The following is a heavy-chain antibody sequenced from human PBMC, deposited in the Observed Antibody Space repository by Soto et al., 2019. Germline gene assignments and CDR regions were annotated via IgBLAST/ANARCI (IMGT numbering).Heavy chain of an antibody. CDR1: GFIVSSNY. CDR2: ISSGRGTI. CDR3: TRDSQEQRWDQRNWFDT. J-gene: IGHJ5*02. Sequence: GGSLRLSCAASGFIVSSNYMNWVRQAPGKGLEWISYISSGRGTIYYADSVKGRFTISRDDANDSLYLQMNNLRVEDTAVYYCTRDSQEQRWDQRNWFDTWGQGTLVTVSS. V-gene: IGHV3-48*01. D-gene: IGHD6-25*01.